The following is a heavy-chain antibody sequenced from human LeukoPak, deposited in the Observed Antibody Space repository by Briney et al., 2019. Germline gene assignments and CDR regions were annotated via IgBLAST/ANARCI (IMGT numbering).Heavy chain of an antibody. J-gene: IGHJ4*02. D-gene: IGHD1-20*01. CDR1: GFTFSSYW. Sequence: GGSLRLSCAASGFTFSSYWMHWVRQAPGKGLEWVGRIKSKADGETIDYAAPVKGRFTFSRDDSKNMLYLQMNSLKSEDTAVYYCSTLTSRGLSDSWGQGTLVTVSS. CDR3: STLTSRGLSDS. V-gene: IGHV3-15*07. CDR2: IKSKADGETI.